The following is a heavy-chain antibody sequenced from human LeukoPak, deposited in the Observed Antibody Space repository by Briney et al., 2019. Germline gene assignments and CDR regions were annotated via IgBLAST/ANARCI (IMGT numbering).Heavy chain of an antibody. Sequence: GGSLRLSCAASGFTFSSYAMHWVRQAPGKGLEWVAVISYDGSNKYYADSVKGRFTISRDNSKSTLHLQMNSLRAEDTAVYYCTGLRLGELSHFDFWGQGTLVTVSS. D-gene: IGHD3-16*02. J-gene: IGHJ4*02. CDR3: TGLRLGELSHFDF. CDR2: ISYDGSNK. CDR1: GFTFSSYA. V-gene: IGHV3-30-3*01.